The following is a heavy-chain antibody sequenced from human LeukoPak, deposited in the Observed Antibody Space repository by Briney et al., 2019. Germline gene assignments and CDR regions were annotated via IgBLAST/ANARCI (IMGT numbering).Heavy chain of an antibody. CDR2: IYYSGST. Sequence: SETLSLTCTVSGGSISSYYWSWIRQPPGKGLEWIGYIYYSGSTNYNPSLKSRVTISVDTSKNQFSLKLSSVTAADTAVYYCARDRRTYYYDSSGYYRRFDYWGQGTLVTVSS. CDR1: GGSISSYY. V-gene: IGHV4-59*12. CDR3: ARDRRTYYYDSSGYYRRFDY. D-gene: IGHD3-22*01. J-gene: IGHJ4*02.